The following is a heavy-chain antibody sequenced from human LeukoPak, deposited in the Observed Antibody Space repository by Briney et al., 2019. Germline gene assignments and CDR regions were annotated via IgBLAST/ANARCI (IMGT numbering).Heavy chain of an antibody. D-gene: IGHD3-22*01. J-gene: IGHJ5*02. Sequence: SETLSLTCTVSGGSISSYYWSWIRQPPGKGLEWIGYIHYSGSTNYNPSLKSRLTISVNTSKNQFSLKLSSVTAADTAVYYCARLYSSGYYYVEWFDPWGRGTLVTVSS. CDR1: GGSISSYY. CDR2: IHYSGST. V-gene: IGHV4-59*08. CDR3: ARLYSSGYYYVEWFDP.